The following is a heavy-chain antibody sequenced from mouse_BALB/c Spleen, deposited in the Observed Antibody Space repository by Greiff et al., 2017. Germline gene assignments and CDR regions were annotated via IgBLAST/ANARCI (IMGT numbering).Heavy chain of an antibody. CDR1: GFTFTDYY. CDR3: ASGKRDWYFDV. CDR2: IRNKANGYTT. V-gene: IGHV7-3*02. Sequence: EVQVVESGGGLVQPGGSLRLSCATSGFTFTDYYMSWVRQPPGKALEWLGFIRNKANGYTTEYSASVKGRFTISRDNSQSILYLQMNTLRAEDSATYYCASGKRDWYFDVWGAGTTVTVPS. J-gene: IGHJ1*01.